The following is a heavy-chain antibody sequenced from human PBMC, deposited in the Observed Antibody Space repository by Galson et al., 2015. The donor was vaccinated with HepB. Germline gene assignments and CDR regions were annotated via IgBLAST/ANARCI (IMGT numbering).Heavy chain of an antibody. Sequence: SVKVSCKASGYTFASYGISWVRQAPGQGLEWMGWISAYNGNTNYAQKLQGRVTMTTDTSTSTAYMELRSLGSDDTAVYYCARGALNSSGWYVRPILYYFDYWGQGTLVTVSS. J-gene: IGHJ4*02. CDR3: ARGALNSSGWYVRPILYYFDY. CDR2: ISAYNGNT. V-gene: IGHV1-18*04. D-gene: IGHD6-19*01. CDR1: GYTFASYG.